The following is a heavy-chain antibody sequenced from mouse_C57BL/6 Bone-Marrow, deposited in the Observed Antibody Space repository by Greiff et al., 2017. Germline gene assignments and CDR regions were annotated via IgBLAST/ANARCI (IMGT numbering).Heavy chain of an antibody. V-gene: IGHV5-9-3*01. CDR1: GFTFSSYA. CDR3: ARQEKGYYGYYYAMDY. J-gene: IGHJ4*01. D-gene: IGHD1-1*01. CDR2: ISSGGHFT. Sequence: EVQGVESGGGLVKPGGSLKLSCAASGFTFSSYAMSWVRQTPEKRLEWVATISSGGHFTYYPDTVKGRFIISRDNAKNTLDLQMSSLRYEDTAMYYCARQEKGYYGYYYAMDYWGRGTSVTVSS.